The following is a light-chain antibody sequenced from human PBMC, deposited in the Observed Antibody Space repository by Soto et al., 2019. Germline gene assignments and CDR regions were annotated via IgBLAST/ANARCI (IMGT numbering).Light chain of an antibody. CDR3: CLYAVTFYV. J-gene: IGLJ1*01. Sequence: LSQPLTVSWSPGHSVTISCSGTSSDVGTYDFVSWYQQHPGKAPRLMIFDVSERPSGVPDRFSGSKSGNTASLTISGLQAEDEADYYCCLYAVTFYVFGTGTKVTV. CDR2: DVS. V-gene: IGLV2-11*01. CDR1: SSDVGTYDF.